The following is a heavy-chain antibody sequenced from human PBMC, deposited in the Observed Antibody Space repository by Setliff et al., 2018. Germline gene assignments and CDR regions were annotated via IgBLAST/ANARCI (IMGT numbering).Heavy chain of an antibody. V-gene: IGHV4-34*01. Sequence: SETLSLTCAVYGGSFSGYYWSWIRQPPGKGLEWIGEINHSGSTNYNPSLKSRVTISVDTSKNQFSLKLSSVTAADTAVYYCASQLGGYCSGGSCYSYYSYYYMDVWGKGTTVTVSS. D-gene: IGHD2-15*01. CDR1: GGSFSGYY. CDR3: ASQLGGYCSGGSCYSYYSYYYMDV. J-gene: IGHJ6*03. CDR2: INHSGST.